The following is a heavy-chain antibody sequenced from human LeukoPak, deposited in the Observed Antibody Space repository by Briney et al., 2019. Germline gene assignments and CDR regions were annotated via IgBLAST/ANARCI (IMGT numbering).Heavy chain of an antibody. Sequence: GGSLRLSCAVSGFTFSSYAMSWVRQAPGKGLEWVSAISGSGGSTYYADSVKGRFTISRDNSKNTLYLQMNSLRAEDTALYYCARVAPYYYGSGSYQIARYYYYYYMDVWGKGTTVTVSS. CDR1: GFTFSSYA. D-gene: IGHD3-10*01. J-gene: IGHJ6*03. CDR2: ISGSGGST. V-gene: IGHV3-23*01. CDR3: ARVAPYYYGSGSYQIARYYYYYYMDV.